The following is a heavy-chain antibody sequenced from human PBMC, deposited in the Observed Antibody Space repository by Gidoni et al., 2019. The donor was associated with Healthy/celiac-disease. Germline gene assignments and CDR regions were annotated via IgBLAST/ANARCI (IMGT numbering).Heavy chain of an antibody. CDR2: ISSSSSYT. CDR3: ARDRNYYDSSGYGY. CDR1: GFTFSDYY. Sequence: QVQLVESGGGLVKPGGSLRFSCAASGFTFSDYYMSWIRQAPGKGLEWVSYISSSSSYTNYADSVKGRFTISRDNAKNSLYLQMNSLRAEDTAVYYCARDRNYYDSSGYGYWGQGTLVTVSS. V-gene: IGHV3-11*06. J-gene: IGHJ4*02. D-gene: IGHD3-22*01.